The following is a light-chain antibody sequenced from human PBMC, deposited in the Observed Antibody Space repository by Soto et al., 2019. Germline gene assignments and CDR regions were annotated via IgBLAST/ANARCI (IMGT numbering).Light chain of an antibody. CDR3: QQRSNWPGT. Sequence: DSVLTQSPGTLSLSPGERATLSCRASQSVSSNYLAWYQQKPGQAPRLLIYDASDRATGIPARFTGTGSGTDFTITIRSLEPEDYAVYYCQQRSNWPGTVGHGAKVDIK. J-gene: IGKJ1*01. V-gene: IGKV3D-20*02. CDR1: QSVSSNY. CDR2: DAS.